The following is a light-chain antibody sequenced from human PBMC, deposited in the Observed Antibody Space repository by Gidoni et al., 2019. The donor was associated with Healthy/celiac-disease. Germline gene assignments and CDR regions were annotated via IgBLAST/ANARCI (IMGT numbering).Light chain of an antibody. Sequence: DIQMTQSPSSLSASVGDRVTITCRASQSISSYLNWYQQKPGKAPKLLNYGASSLQSVVPSMCGSRGARADFTHTISGLQPDVFATYCSQPSYSTPRTFGQGTKVDIK. V-gene: IGKV1-39*01. J-gene: IGKJ1*01. CDR3: QPSYSTPRT. CDR1: QSISSY. CDR2: GAS.